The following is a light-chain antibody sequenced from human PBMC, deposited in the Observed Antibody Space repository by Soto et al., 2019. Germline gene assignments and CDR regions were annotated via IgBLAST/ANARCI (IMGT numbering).Light chain of an antibody. Sequence: EIVLTQSPGTVSLSPGERATLSCRASQSVSRYLAWYQQRPGQAPRLLIYDASNRATGVPARFSGTGSGTDFTLTISSLEPEDFAVYYCQQRTNWPLTFGGGTKVDIK. CDR3: QQRTNWPLT. V-gene: IGKV3-11*01. J-gene: IGKJ4*01. CDR2: DAS. CDR1: QSVSRY.